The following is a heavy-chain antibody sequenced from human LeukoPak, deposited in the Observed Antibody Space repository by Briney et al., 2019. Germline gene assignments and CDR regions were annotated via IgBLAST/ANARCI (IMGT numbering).Heavy chain of an antibody. CDR1: GFTFSSYA. V-gene: IGHV3-23*01. D-gene: IGHD6-13*01. CDR3: AKYGGSGSSWYQDFDY. CDR2: ISGSGGST. Sequence: GGSLRLSCAASGFTFSSYAMSWVRQAPGKGLEWVSAISGSGGSTYCADSVKGRFTISRDNSKNTLYLQMNSLRAEDTAVYYCAKYGGSGSSWYQDFDYWGQGTLVTVSS. J-gene: IGHJ4*02.